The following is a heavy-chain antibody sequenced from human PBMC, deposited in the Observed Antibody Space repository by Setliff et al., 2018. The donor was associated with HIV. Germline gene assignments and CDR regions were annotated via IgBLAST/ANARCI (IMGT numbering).Heavy chain of an antibody. CDR2: IFHSGSP. J-gene: IGHJ4*02. Sequence: SETLSLTCAVSGGSISSSNWWSWVRQPPGKGLEWIGEIFHSGSPNYNPSIKSRLTISVDKSKNQFSLKLTSVTAADTAVYYCARVGLPYNSGRLDQWGQGSLVTVSS. D-gene: IGHD5-18*01. V-gene: IGHV4-4*02. CDR1: GGSISSSNW. CDR3: ARVGLPYNSGRLDQ.